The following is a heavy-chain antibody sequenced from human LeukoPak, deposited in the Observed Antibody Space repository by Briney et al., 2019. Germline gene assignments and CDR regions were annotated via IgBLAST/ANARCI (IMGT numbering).Heavy chain of an antibody. CDR2: ISGSGGST. CDR3: AKDRRPYIVGADCFDY. Sequence: TGGSLRLSCAASGFTFSSYAMSWVRQAPGKGLEWVSAISGSGGSTYYADSVKGRFTISRDNSKNTLYLQMNSLRAEDTAVYYCAKDRRPYIVGADCFDYWGQGTLVTVSS. D-gene: IGHD1-26*01. V-gene: IGHV3-23*01. CDR1: GFTFSSYA. J-gene: IGHJ4*02.